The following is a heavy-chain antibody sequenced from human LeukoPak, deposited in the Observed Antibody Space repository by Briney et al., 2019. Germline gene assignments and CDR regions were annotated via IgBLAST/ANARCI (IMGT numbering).Heavy chain of an antibody. D-gene: IGHD1-26*01. J-gene: IGHJ6*03. Sequence: ASVKVSCKASGYSFSRYGISWVRQAPGQGLEWMGWISAYNGSTNYAQKLQGRVTMTTDTSTSTAYMELRSLRSDDTAVYYCARAKWELLTPTPYYYYYMDVWGKGTTVTVSS. V-gene: IGHV1-18*01. CDR3: ARAKWELLTPTPYYYYYMDV. CDR1: GYSFSRYG. CDR2: ISAYNGST.